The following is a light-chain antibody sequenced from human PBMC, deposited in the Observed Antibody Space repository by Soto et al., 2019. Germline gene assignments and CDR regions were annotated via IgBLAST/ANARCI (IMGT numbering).Light chain of an antibody. CDR2: DDS. Sequence: NELTPPPSVSGAPGQTARITCWGNNIGGKSVRWYQQKPGPVHALVVYDDSGRSSGMPERIAGSSSGNTAALTMSRVEVGHEADYYGQVWDSSREHVVFGGGTKGTVL. CDR3: QVWDSSREHVV. J-gene: IGLJ2*01. CDR1: NIGGKS. V-gene: IGLV3-21*02.